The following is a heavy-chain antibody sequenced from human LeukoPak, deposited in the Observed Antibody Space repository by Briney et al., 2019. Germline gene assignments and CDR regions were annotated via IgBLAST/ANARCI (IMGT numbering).Heavy chain of an antibody. CDR2: IYHSGST. D-gene: IGHD1-26*01. CDR1: GYSISSGYY. V-gene: IGHV4-38-2*02. CDR3: GSYGGGY. J-gene: IGHJ4*02. Sequence: QPSETLSLTCTVSGYSISSGYYWGWIRQPPGKGLEWIGSIYHSGSTYYNPSLKSRVTISVDTSKNQFSLKLSSVTAADTAVYYCGSYGGGYWGQGTLVTVSS.